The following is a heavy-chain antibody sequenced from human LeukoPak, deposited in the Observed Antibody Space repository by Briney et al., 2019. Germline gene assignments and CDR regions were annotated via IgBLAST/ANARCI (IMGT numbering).Heavy chain of an antibody. V-gene: IGHV3-20*04. CDR1: GFTFDDYG. CDR2: INWNGGST. CDR3: ARDSLMLRGPLVIYYFDF. J-gene: IGHJ4*02. Sequence: GGSLRLSCAASGFTFDDYGMSWVRQAPGKGLEWVSGINWNGGSTGYADSVKGRFTISRDNSKNTLDLQMNSLRAKDTAVYYCARDSLMLRGPLVIYYFDFWGQGTLVTVSS. D-gene: IGHD3-10*01.